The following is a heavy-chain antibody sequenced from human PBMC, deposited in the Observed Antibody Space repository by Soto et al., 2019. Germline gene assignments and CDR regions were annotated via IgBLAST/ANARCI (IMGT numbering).Heavy chain of an antibody. CDR2: IIPILGIA. Sequence: QVQLVQSGAEVKKPGSSVKVSCKASGGTFSSYTISWVRQAPGQGLEWMGRIIPILGIANYAQKFQGRVTITADKSTSTACMELSSLRSEDTAVYYCAPRRGSYLPYYYGMDVWGQGTTVTVSS. CDR3: APRRGSYLPYYYGMDV. D-gene: IGHD3-16*02. V-gene: IGHV1-69*02. CDR1: GGTFSSYT. J-gene: IGHJ6*02.